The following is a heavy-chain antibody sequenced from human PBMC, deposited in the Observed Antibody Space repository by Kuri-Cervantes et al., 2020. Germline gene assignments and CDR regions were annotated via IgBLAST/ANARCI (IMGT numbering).Heavy chain of an antibody. Sequence: ASVTVSCKASGYTFTSYGISWVRQAPGQGLEWMGWISAYNGNTNYAQKLQGRVTMTTDTSTSTAYRELRSLRSDDTAVYYCARDGRNYYDSSGYYFDYYGMDVWGQGPTVTVSS. D-gene: IGHD3-22*01. CDR3: ARDGRNYYDSSGYYFDYYGMDV. J-gene: IGHJ6*02. V-gene: IGHV1-18*01. CDR2: ISAYNGNT. CDR1: GYTFTSYG.